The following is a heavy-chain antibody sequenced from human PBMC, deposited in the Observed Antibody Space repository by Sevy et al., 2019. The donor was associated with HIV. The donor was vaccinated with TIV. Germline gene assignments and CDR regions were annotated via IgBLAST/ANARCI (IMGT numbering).Heavy chain of an antibody. Sequence: GGSLRLSCAASGFTFSSYDMHWVRQAPGKGLEWVAVIWYDGSNKYYADSVKGRFTISRDNSKNTLYLQMNSLRAEDTAVYYCARDPKGFGELHYYYYYMDVWGKGTTVTVSS. D-gene: IGHD3-10*01. V-gene: IGHV3-33*01. CDR2: IWYDGSNK. CDR1: GFTFSSYD. CDR3: ARDPKGFGELHYYYYYMDV. J-gene: IGHJ6*03.